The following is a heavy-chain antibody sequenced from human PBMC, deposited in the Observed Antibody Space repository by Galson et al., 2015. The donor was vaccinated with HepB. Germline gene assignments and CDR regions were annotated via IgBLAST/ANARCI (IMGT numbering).Heavy chain of an antibody. V-gene: IGHV1-69*04. CDR1: GGTFSSYT. J-gene: IGHJ4*02. CDR2: IIPILGIA. D-gene: IGHD6-25*01. Sequence: SVKVSCKASGGTFSSYTISWVRQAPGQGLEWMGRIIPILGIANYAQKFQGRVTITADKSTSTAYMELSSLRSEDTAVYYCAREVRERPRGLLDYWGQGTLVTVSS. CDR3: AREVRERPRGLLDY.